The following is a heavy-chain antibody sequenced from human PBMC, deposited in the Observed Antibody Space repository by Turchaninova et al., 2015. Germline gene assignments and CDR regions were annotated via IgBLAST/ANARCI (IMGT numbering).Heavy chain of an antibody. V-gene: IGHV4-38-2*01. D-gene: IGHD3-3*01. CDR1: GYSISHDYY. J-gene: IGHJ4*02. Sequence: QVQLQDSGPGLVKPSETLSLTCAVSGYSISHDYYWGWLRQPPGKGLEWIGSVFHSETTPYNPSLKSRGRISGDTSNTQFSLKLMSVTAADTAVYVCARYYAATGIDYWGQGTLVTVSS. CDR3: ARYYAATGIDY. CDR2: VFHSETT.